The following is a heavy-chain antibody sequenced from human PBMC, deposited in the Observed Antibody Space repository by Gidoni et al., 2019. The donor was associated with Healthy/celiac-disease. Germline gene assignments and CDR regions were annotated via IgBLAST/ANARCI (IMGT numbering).Heavy chain of an antibody. Sequence: QVQLVQSGAEVKKPGSSVKVSCKASGGTFSSYTISWVRQAPGQGLEWMGRIIPILGIANYAQKFQGRVTITADKSTSTAYMELSSLRSEDTAVYYCASSGGYPTTSFDYWGQGTLVTVSS. J-gene: IGHJ4*02. D-gene: IGHD2-15*01. CDR3: ASSGGYPTTSFDY. V-gene: IGHV1-69*02. CDR1: GGTFSSYT. CDR2: IIPILGIA.